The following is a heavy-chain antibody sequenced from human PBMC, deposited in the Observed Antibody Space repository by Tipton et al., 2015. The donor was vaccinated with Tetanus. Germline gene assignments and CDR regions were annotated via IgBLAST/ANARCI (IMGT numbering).Heavy chain of an antibody. CDR1: GGSISSGGYY. Sequence: RSLRLSCSVSGGSISSGGYYWSWIRQHPGKGLEWIGYVFYSGSTNYNPSPKSRVTISVDTSQKSFSLNLTPVTAADTAVYYCARAPYYTNQRIRFDPWGQGILVTVSS. CDR3: ARAPYYTNQRIRFDP. CDR2: VFYSGST. V-gene: IGHV4-31*03. J-gene: IGHJ5*02. D-gene: IGHD4-11*01.